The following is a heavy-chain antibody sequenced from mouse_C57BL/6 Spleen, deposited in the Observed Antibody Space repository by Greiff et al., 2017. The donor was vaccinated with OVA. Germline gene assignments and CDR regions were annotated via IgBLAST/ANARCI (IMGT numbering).Heavy chain of an antibody. Sequence: QVQLQQPGAELVKPGASVKLSCKASGYTFTSYWMHWVKQRPGQGLEWIGMIHPNSGSTNYNEKFKSKATLTVDKSSSTAYMQLSSLTSEDSAVYYCARRDGNWAMDYWGQGTSVTVSS. D-gene: IGHD2-1*01. CDR2: IHPNSGST. V-gene: IGHV1-64*01. J-gene: IGHJ4*01. CDR1: GYTFTSYW. CDR3: ARRDGNWAMDY.